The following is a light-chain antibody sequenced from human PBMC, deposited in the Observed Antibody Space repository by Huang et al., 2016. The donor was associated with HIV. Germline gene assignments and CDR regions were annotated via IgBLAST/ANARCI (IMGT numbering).Light chain of an antibody. CDR1: QGISNH. CDR3: QKYDSAPRT. Sequence: DIQMTQSPSSLSASVGDRVTISCRASQGISNHLAWYQQKPGQAPKLLVYAASALRSGVPSRFSGSGSGTEFTLTISSQQAEDVATYFCQKYDSAPRTFGPGTKVEIK. V-gene: IGKV1-27*01. J-gene: IGKJ3*01. CDR2: AAS.